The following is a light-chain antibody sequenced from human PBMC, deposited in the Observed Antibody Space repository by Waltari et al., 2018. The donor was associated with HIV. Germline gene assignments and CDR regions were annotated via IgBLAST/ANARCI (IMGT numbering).Light chain of an antibody. CDR1: RYNIGNSF. CDR3: GTYDSSLGAVI. Sequence: QSMLTQPPSVSAAPGQKATISCSGTRYNIGNSFVSWYQQLPGTAPKLLIYDNNKRPPGVPDRFSGYKSGTSATLDITGLQTGDEAEYFCGTYDSSLGAVIFGGGTKLTV. CDR2: DNN. J-gene: IGLJ2*01. V-gene: IGLV1-51*01.